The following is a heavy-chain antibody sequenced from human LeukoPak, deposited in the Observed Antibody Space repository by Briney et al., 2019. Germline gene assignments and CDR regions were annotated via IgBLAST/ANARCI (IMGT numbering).Heavy chain of an antibody. CDR3: ARTDPTYYDSSGYYWSFDY. CDR2: IYSGGST. D-gene: IGHD3-22*01. CDR1: GFTVSSNY. Sequence: PGGSLRLSCAASGFTVSSNYMSWVRQAPGKGLEWVSVIYSGGSTYYADSVKGRFTISRDNSKNTLYLQMNSLRAEDTAVYYCARTDPTYYDSSGYYWSFDYWGQGTLVTVSS. J-gene: IGHJ4*02. V-gene: IGHV3-53*01.